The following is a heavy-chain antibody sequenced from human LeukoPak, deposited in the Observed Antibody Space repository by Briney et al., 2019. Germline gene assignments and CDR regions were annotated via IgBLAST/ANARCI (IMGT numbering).Heavy chain of an antibody. CDR1: GYSFTNYD. J-gene: IGHJ4*02. CDR3: ARGRWIQLFTLRRGYYFDY. D-gene: IGHD5-18*01. CDR2: MNPKSGDT. V-gene: IGHV1-8*03. Sequence: ASVKVSCKASGYSFTNYDINWVRQATGQGLEWMGWMNPKSGDTGYSQKFQGRVFITRDTSINTAYMELSSLGSDDTAVYYCARGRWIQLFTLRRGYYFDYWGQGTLVTVSS.